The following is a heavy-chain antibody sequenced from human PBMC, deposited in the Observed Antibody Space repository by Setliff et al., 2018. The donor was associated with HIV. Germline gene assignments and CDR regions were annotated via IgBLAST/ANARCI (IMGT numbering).Heavy chain of an antibody. V-gene: IGHV5-51*01. J-gene: IGHJ6*02. CDR3: ARHGYCSGTSCSEYYYYYGMDV. D-gene: IGHD2-2*03. CDR2: IYPGDSDT. Sequence: GESLKISCKGSGYSFNNYWIGWVRQMPGKGLEWMGIIYPGDSDTRYSPSFQGQVTISADKSISTAYLQWSSLKASDTAMYYCARHGYCSGTSCSEYYYYYGMDVWGQGTTVTVSS. CDR1: GYSFNNYW.